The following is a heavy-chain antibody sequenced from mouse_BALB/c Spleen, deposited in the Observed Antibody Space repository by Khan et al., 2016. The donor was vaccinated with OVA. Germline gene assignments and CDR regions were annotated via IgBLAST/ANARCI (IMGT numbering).Heavy chain of an antibody. CDR3: ADHLTGSFAY. V-gene: IGHV5-6*01. D-gene: IGHD4-1*01. Sequence: EVELVEPGGDLVKPGGSLKLSCAASGFTFSSYSMSLVRQTPDKRLEWVAPISSGGDYTYYPDSVTGCFTISRDNAKITLYLQMSDLKSEDTAMYYCADHLTGSFAYGGQGTLVTVSA. J-gene: IGHJ3*01. CDR2: ISSGGDYT. CDR1: GFTFSSYS.